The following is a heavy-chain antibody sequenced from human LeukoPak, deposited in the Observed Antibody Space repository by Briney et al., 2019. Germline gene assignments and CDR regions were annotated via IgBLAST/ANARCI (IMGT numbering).Heavy chain of an antibody. J-gene: IGHJ4*02. CDR2: ISISADMT. V-gene: IGHV3-23*01. D-gene: IGHD4/OR15-4a*01. Sequence: GGSLRLSCEVSGFPLSSHAMSWVRQAPGRGLEWVSGISISADMTYYADSVQGRFIISRDNSKNTLYLQMDSLRVEDTAVYYCANEEVPNDYWGQGTLVTVSS. CDR3: ANEEVPNDY. CDR1: GFPLSSHA.